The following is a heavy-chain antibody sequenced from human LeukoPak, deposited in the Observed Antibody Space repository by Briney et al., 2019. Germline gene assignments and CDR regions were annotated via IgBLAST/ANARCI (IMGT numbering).Heavy chain of an antibody. CDR3: ARVRVPPRGYCSGGSCPMFDY. CDR1: GGSISSYY. Sequence: SETLSLTCTVSGGSISSYYWSWIRQPPGKGLEWIGYIYYSGSTNYNPSLKSRVTISVDTSKNQFSLKLSSVTAADTAVYYCARVRVPPRGYCSGGSCPMFDYWGQGTLVTVSS. CDR2: IYYSGST. D-gene: IGHD2-15*01. V-gene: IGHV4-59*01. J-gene: IGHJ4*02.